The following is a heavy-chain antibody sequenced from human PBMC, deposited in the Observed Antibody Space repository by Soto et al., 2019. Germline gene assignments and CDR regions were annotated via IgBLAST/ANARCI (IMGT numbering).Heavy chain of an antibody. V-gene: IGHV4-4*02. CDR1: GGSISSSNW. J-gene: IGHJ5*02. CDR3: ARERGYSYGYYWFDP. Sequence: PSETLSLTCAVSGGSISSSNWWSGVRQPPGKGLEWIGEIYHSGSTNYNPSPKSRVTISVDKSKNQFSLKLSSVTAADTAVYYCARERGYSYGYYWFDPWGQGTLVTVSS. CDR2: IYHSGST. D-gene: IGHD5-18*01.